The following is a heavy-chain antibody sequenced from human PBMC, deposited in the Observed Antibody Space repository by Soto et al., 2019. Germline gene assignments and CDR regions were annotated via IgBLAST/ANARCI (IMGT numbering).Heavy chain of an antibody. CDR1: GGTFSSYT. D-gene: IGHD6-19*01. Sequence: QVQLVQSGAAVKKPGSSVKVSCKASGGTFSSYTISWVRQAPGQGLEWMGRIIPILGIANYAQKFQGRVTITADKSTSTAYMELSSLRSEDTAVYYCARDRGYSSGWYNAFDIWGQGTMVTVSS. CDR3: ARDRGYSSGWYNAFDI. CDR2: IIPILGIA. V-gene: IGHV1-69*08. J-gene: IGHJ3*02.